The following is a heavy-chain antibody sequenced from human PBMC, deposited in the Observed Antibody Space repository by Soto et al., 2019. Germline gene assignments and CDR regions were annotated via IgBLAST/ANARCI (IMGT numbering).Heavy chain of an antibody. J-gene: IGHJ3*01. V-gene: IGHV4-59*01. D-gene: IGHD3-10*01. CDR1: GGCINNYY. Sequence: QVRLQESGPGLVKPSETRSLACTVAGGCINNYYWSWIRQPPGTGLEWIGYTSNTGNTNYNPSLRSRVTMSLDTSKNQFSLHLTSVTTADTAVYYCARVARDSVTMVGFDLWGQGTKVTVSS. CDR2: TSNTGNT. CDR3: ARVARDSVTMVGFDL.